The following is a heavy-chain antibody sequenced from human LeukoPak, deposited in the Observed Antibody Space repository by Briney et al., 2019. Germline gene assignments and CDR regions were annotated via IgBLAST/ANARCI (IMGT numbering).Heavy chain of an antibody. J-gene: IGHJ6*03. CDR1: GFTFSSYE. D-gene: IGHD3-16*01. CDR3: ARDGSTGENYYYYYMDV. V-gene: IGHV3-48*03. CDR2: ISSSGSTI. Sequence: GGSLRLSCAASGFTFSSYEMNWVRQAPGKGLEWVSYISSSGSTIYYADSVKGRFTISRDNAKNSLYLQMNSLRAEDTAVYYCARDGSTGENYYYYYMDVWGKGTTVTVSS.